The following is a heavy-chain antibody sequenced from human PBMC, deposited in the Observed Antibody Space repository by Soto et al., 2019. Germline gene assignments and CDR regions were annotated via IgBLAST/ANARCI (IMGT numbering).Heavy chain of an antibody. D-gene: IGHD3-3*01. J-gene: IGHJ6*02. CDR2: FDPEDGET. CDR3: ARHPITIFGAGWDPGMDV. V-gene: IGHV1-24*01. Sequence: GASVKVSCKVSGYTLTELSMHWVRQAPGKGLEWMGGFDPEDGETIYAQKFQGRVTMTEDTSTDTAYMELSSLRSEDTAMFYCARHPITIFGAGWDPGMDVWGQGTTVTVSS. CDR1: GYTLTELS.